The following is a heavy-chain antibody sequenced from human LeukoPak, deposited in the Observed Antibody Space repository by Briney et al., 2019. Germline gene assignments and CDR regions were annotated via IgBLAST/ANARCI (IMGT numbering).Heavy chain of an antibody. CDR1: GFTFSNAW. J-gene: IGHJ4*02. CDR2: ISGSGRTT. Sequence: GGSLRLSCAASGFTFSNAWMSWVRQAPGKGLEWVSSISGSGRTTYYADSVKGRFTISRDNSKNTLLLQMNSLRAEDTALYYCAKDVGLVTARFYSFDYWGQGTLVTVSS. V-gene: IGHV3-23*01. D-gene: IGHD2-21*02. CDR3: AKDVGLVTARFYSFDY.